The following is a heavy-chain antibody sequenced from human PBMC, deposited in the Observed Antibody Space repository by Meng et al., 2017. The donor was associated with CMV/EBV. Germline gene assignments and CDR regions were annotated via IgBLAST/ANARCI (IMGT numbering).Heavy chain of an antibody. J-gene: IGHJ4*02. CDR2: VCNTGST. D-gene: IGHD1-26*01. Sequence: CAGAGGAFSRSTCWHWFRQPPEKRVERIEGVCNTGSTTYNPSLKRRVAISVDKSQNQFSPKLSSVTAADTAVYYCASKVGATTAFDYWGQGTLVTVSS. CDR1: GGAFSRSTC. CDR3: ASKVGATTAFDY. V-gene: IGHV4-4*02.